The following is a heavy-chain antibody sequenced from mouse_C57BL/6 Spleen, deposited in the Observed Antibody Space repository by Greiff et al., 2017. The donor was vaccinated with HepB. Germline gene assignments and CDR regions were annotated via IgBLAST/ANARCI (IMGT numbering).Heavy chain of an antibody. J-gene: IGHJ1*03. CDR1: GYTFTDYN. V-gene: IGHV1-18*01. Sequence: EVQLQQSGPELVKPGASVKIPCKASGYTFTDYNMDWVKQSHGKSLEWIGDINPNNGGTSYNQKFKGKATLTVDKSSSTAYMELRSLTSEDTAVYYCARCGFHWYLDVWGTGTTVTVSP. CDR2: INPNNGGT. CDR3: ARCGFHWYLDV.